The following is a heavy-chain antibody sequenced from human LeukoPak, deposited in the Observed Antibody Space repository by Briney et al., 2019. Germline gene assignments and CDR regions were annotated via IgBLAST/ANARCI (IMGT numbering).Heavy chain of an antibody. J-gene: IGHJ6*03. Sequence: GGSLRLSCAASGIPFSSYGMHWVRQAPGQGLEWMGWINPNSGGTNYAQKFQGRVTMTRDTSISTAYMELSRLRSDDTAVYYCARVVRIAAAGTYYYYMDVWGKGTTVTVSS. V-gene: IGHV1-2*02. CDR2: INPNSGGT. CDR1: GIPFSSYG. D-gene: IGHD6-13*01. CDR3: ARVVRIAAAGTYYYYMDV.